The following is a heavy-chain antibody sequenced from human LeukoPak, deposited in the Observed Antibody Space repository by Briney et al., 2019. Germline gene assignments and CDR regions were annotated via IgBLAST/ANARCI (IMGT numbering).Heavy chain of an antibody. J-gene: IGHJ4*02. CDR2: IYSGGST. CDR3: ARASPPGTDFWSGYYIYYFDY. CDR1: GFTVSSNY. D-gene: IGHD3-3*01. V-gene: IGHV3-53*01. Sequence: GRSLRLSCAASGFTVSSNYMSWVRQAPGKGLEWVSVIYSGGSTYYADSVKGRFTISRDNSKNTLYLQMNSLRAEDTAVYYCARASPPGTDFWSGYYIYYFDYWGQGTLVTVSS.